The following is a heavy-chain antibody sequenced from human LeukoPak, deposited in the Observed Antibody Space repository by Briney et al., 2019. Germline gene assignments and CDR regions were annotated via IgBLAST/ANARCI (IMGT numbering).Heavy chain of an antibody. CDR1: GYAFTSYY. V-gene: IGHV1-46*01. CDR2: INPSGGST. CDR3: ARAPATYSSSWYLGY. Sequence: ASVKVSCKASGYAFTSYYMHWVRQAPGQGLEWMGIINPSGGSTSYAQKFQGRVTMTRDTSTSTVYMELSSLRSEDTAVYYCARAPATYSSSWYLGYWGQGTLVTVSS. J-gene: IGHJ4*02. D-gene: IGHD6-13*01.